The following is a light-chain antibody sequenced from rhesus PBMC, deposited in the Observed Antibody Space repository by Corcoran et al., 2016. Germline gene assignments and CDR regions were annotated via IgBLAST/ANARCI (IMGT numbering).Light chain of an antibody. V-gene: IGKV3-24*04. CDR1: QSVGSY. Sequence: EIVMTQSPPTLSLSPGERATLSCRASQSVGSYLAWYQQKPGQAPRLLIYGASSRATGIPDRFSGSGSGTDFTLTISSLEPEDGGVYYCQQSSNLWTFGQGTKVEIK. CDR2: GAS. CDR3: QQSSNLWT. J-gene: IGKJ1*01.